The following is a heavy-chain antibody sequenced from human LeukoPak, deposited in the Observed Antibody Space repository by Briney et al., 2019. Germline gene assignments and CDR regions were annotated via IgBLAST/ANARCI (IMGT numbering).Heavy chain of an antibody. CDR3: ARDSKGYRYGYRGGYYDYYYMDV. Sequence: GGSLRLSCGASGFIFDSHDMHWVRQAPGKGLEGVAFIRFDGCHTYYADSVRGRFTITRDNAKNSLYLQMNSLRAEDTAVYYCARDSKGYRYGYRGGYYDYYYMDVWLKGTTVTVSS. CDR2: IRFDGCHT. J-gene: IGHJ6*03. CDR1: GFIFDSHD. D-gene: IGHD5-18*01. V-gene: IGHV3-30*02.